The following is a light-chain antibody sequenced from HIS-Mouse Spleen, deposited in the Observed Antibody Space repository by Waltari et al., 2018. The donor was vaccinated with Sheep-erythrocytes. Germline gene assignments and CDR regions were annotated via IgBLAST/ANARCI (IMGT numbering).Light chain of an antibody. J-gene: IGLJ3*02. V-gene: IGLV2-23*01. CDR2: EGS. CDR1: SSDVGSYNL. Sequence: QSALTQPATGAGSPGQASTITCTGTSSDVGSYNLAPWYQQHPGKAPKPTIYEGSKRPSGVSNRFSGSKSGNPASLTISGLQAEDEADYYCCSYAGSSTPWVFGGGTKLTVL. CDR3: CSYAGSSTPWV.